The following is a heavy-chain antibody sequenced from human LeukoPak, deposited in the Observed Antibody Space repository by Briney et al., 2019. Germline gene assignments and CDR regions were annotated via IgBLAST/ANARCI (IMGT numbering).Heavy chain of an antibody. CDR1: GGSISSGDYY. Sequence: TSQTLSLTCTVSGGSISSGDYYWSWIRQPTGKGLEWIGYIYYSGSTYYNPSLKSRVTISVDTSKNQFSLKLSSVTAADTAVYYCAGHYDFWSGYYDWGQGTLVTVSS. V-gene: IGHV4-30-4*08. J-gene: IGHJ4*02. D-gene: IGHD3-3*01. CDR2: IYYSGST. CDR3: AGHYDFWSGYYD.